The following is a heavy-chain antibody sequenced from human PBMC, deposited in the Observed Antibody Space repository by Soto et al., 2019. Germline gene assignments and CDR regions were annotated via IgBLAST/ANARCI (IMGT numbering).Heavy chain of an antibody. CDR3: ARTYGRNFDY. V-gene: IGHV4-59*01. CDR2: ISYSGST. Sequence: PSETLSLTCTVSGGSISSYYWNWIRQPPGKGLEWIGYISYSGSTNYNPSLKSRVTISVDTSKKQFSLKLSSVTAADTALYYCARTYGRNFDYWGQGTLVTVSS. CDR1: GGSISSYY. D-gene: IGHD3-10*01. J-gene: IGHJ4*02.